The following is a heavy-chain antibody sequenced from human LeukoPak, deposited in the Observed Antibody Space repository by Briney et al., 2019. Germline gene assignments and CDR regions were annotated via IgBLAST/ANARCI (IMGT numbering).Heavy chain of an antibody. Sequence: SETLFLTCTVSGGSISSYYWSWIRQAPGKGLEWIGYIYYRGSTNYNPSLKSRVTISVDTSKNQFSLNLSSVTAADTAVYYCASALQNYFHYWGQGTLVTVSS. D-gene: IGHD4-11*01. CDR3: ASALQNYFHY. V-gene: IGHV4-59*01. CDR2: IYYRGST. J-gene: IGHJ4*02. CDR1: GGSISSYY.